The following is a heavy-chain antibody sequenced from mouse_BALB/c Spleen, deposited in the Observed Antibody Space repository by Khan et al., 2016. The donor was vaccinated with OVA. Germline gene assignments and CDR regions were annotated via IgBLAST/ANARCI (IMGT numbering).Heavy chain of an antibody. V-gene: IGHV1-77*01. J-gene: IGHJ3*02. D-gene: IGHD2-2*01. CDR3: ARSGSGSCGF. Sequence: QIQLVQSGAELARPGASVKLSCKTSGYTFTDFYINWVKQRTGQGLEWIGDIYPGSANTYYNEKFKGKATLTVDKSSSTAYMQLSSLTSEDSAVYFCARSGSGSCGFWGQGTLVTVSA. CDR2: IYPGSANT. CDR1: GYTFTDFY.